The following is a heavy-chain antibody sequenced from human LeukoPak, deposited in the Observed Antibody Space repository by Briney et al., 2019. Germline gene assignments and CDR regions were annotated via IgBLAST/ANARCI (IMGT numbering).Heavy chain of an antibody. V-gene: IGHV3-23*01. Sequence: GGSLRLSCAASGFTFRNYAMSWVRQAPGKGLEWVSTISGTGDDTDYADSVKGRFPISRDNSKNTLYLRMNSLRAEDTAVYYCAKHQDWTVTAPDYWGQGTLVTVSS. D-gene: IGHD4-17*01. CDR3: AKHQDWTVTAPDY. CDR2: ISGTGDDT. J-gene: IGHJ4*02. CDR1: GFTFRNYA.